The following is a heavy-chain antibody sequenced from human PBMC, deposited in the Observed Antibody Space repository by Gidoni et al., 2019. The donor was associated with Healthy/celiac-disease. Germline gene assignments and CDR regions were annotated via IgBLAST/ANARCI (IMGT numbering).Heavy chain of an antibody. CDR2: ISSSSSYI. CDR1: GFTSSSYS. V-gene: IGHV3-21*01. CDR3: ARGCTSCTRPKNNWFDP. D-gene: IGHD2-2*01. J-gene: IGHJ5*02. Sequence: EVQLVESGGGLVKPGGSLRLSWAASGFTSSSYSMNWVRQAPGKGLEWVSSISSSSSYIYYADSVKGRFTISRDNAKNSLYLQMNSLRAEDTAVYYCARGCTSCTRPKNNWFDPWGQGTLVTVSS.